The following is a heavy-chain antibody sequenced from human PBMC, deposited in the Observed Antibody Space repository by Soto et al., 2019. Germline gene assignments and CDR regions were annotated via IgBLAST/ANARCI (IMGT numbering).Heavy chain of an antibody. Sequence: QVQLVQSGAEVKKPGSSVKVSCKASGGTFSSYTVSWVRQAPGQGLEWMGRIIPILGIANYAQKFQGRVTITADKSTGTAYMGQSSLRFEGTAGYYCANPPRYWGQGTLVTVSS. CDR3: ANPPRY. J-gene: IGHJ4*02. CDR2: IIPILGIA. CDR1: GGTFSSYT. V-gene: IGHV1-69*02.